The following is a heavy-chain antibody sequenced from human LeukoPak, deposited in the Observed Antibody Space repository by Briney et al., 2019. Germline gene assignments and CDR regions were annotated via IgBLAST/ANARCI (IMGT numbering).Heavy chain of an antibody. V-gene: IGHV3-7*01. J-gene: IGHJ4*02. CDR1: GFTFSSYW. CDR2: IKQDGSEK. Sequence: GGSLRLSCAASGFTFSSYWMSWVRQAPGKALERVANIKQDGSEKYYVDSVKGRFTISRDNAKNSLYLQMNGLRAEDTAVYYCARDRSYEFWSGYYDYWGQGTLVTVSS. CDR3: ARDRSYEFWSGYYDY. D-gene: IGHD3-3*01.